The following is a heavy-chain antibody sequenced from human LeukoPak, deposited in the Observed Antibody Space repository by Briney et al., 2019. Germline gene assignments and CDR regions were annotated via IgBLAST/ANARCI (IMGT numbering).Heavy chain of an antibody. V-gene: IGHV4-4*07. CDR3: ARNIMLGIAAAGTAYFDY. CDR2: IYTSGST. J-gene: IGHJ4*02. CDR1: GGSISSYY. Sequence: SETLSLTCTVSGGSISSYYWSWIRQPAGKGLEWIGRIYTSGSTNYNPSLKGRVTMSVDTSKNQFSLKLSSVTAADTAVYYCARNIMLGIAAAGTAYFDYWGQGTLVTVSS. D-gene: IGHD6-13*01.